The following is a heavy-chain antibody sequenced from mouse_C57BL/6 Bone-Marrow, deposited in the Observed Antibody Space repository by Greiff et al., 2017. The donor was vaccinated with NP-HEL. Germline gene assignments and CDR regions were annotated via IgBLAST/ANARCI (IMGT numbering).Heavy chain of an antibody. Sequence: EVHLVESGGGLVKPGGSLKLSCAASGFTFSDYGMHWVRQAPEKGLEWVAYISSGSSTIYYADTVKGRFTISRDNAKNTLFLQMTSLRSEDTAMYYGARKGWAYYYAMDYWGQGTSVTVSS. J-gene: IGHJ4*01. CDR1: GFTFSDYG. D-gene: IGHD3-3*01. CDR2: ISSGSSTI. CDR3: ARKGWAYYYAMDY. V-gene: IGHV5-17*01.